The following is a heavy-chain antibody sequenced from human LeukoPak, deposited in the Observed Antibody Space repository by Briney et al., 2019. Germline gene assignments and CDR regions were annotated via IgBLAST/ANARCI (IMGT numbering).Heavy chain of an antibody. J-gene: IGHJ4*02. D-gene: IGHD4-23*01. CDR2: IYHTGST. V-gene: IGHV4-38-2*02. Sequence: SETLSLTCGVSGYSISSGDYWGWIRQPPGKGLEWIGSIYHTGSTHHNPPLESRVTTSVDTSKNHFSPKLSSVTAADTAVYYCARDYGGRFDYWGQGILVTVSS. CDR1: GYSISSGDY. CDR3: ARDYGGRFDY.